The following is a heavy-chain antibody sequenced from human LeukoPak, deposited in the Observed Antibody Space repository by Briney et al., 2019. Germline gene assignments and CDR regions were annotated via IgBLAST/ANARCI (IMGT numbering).Heavy chain of an antibody. V-gene: IGHV4-59*01. D-gene: IGHD4-4*01. Sequence: PSETLSLTCTVSGGSISSYYWSWIRQPPGKGLEWSGYIYYSGSTNYNPSLKSRVTIAVDTSKNQFSLKLSSVTAADTAVYYCAREGRDYSNYVSWFDYWGQGTLVTVAS. J-gene: IGHJ4*02. CDR3: AREGRDYSNYVSWFDY. CDR2: IYYSGST. CDR1: GGSISSYY.